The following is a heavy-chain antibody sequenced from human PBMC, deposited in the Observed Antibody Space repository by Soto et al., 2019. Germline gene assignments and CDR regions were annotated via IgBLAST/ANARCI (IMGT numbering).Heavy chain of an antibody. CDR2: IYHSGST. Sequence: SETLLLIGASSGGCMSISKWWEWVRQPPGKGLEWIGEIYHSGSTNYNPSLKSRVTISVDKSKNQLSLKLSSVTPAHTAVYYCAGGAEAGTTSDSRGQGTLLPGSS. D-gene: IGHD6-13*01. CDR1: GGCMSISKW. CDR3: AGGAEAGTTSDS. V-gene: IGHV4-4*02. J-gene: IGHJ4*02.